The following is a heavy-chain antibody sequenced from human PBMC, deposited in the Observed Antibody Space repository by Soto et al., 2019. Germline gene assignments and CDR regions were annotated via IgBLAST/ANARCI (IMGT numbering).Heavy chain of an antibody. Sequence: GESLKISFKGSGYSFTSYWIIWVRQMPGKGLEWMGRIDPSASYTNYIPSFQGHVTIPADKSISTAYLQWSSLKASDTAMYYCARAYQLLFGHYGMDVWGQGTTVTVSS. D-gene: IGHD2-2*01. V-gene: IGHV5-10-1*01. CDR2: IDPSASYT. CDR3: ARAYQLLFGHYGMDV. CDR1: GYSFTSYW. J-gene: IGHJ6*02.